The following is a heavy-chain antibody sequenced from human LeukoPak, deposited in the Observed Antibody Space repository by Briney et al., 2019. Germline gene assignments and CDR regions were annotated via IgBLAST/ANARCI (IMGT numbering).Heavy chain of an antibody. V-gene: IGHV3-49*04. Sequence: GGSLRLSCTASGFTFGDYEMSWVRQAPGKGLEWVGFIRSKTYRGTTGYAASVKGRFTISRDDSKSIAYLQMNSLKTEDTAVYYCTRVFRRDGYNSFDYWGQGTLVTVSS. D-gene: IGHD5-24*01. CDR3: TRVFRRDGYNSFDY. CDR2: IRSKTYRGTT. CDR1: GFTFGDYE. J-gene: IGHJ4*02.